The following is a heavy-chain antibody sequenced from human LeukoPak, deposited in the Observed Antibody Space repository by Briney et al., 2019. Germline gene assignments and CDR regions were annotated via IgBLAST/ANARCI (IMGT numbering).Heavy chain of an antibody. Sequence: SETLSLTCTVSGGSIRSSSYNWGWIRQPPGKGLEWIGSIHYTGTTYYNPSLKSRVTISVDTSKNQFSLKVSSVTAADTAVYYCARQGDTALGDYYFDYWGQGTLVTVSS. CDR3: ARQGDTALGDYYFDY. CDR1: GGSIRSSSYN. V-gene: IGHV4-39*01. D-gene: IGHD5-18*01. J-gene: IGHJ4*02. CDR2: IHYTGTT.